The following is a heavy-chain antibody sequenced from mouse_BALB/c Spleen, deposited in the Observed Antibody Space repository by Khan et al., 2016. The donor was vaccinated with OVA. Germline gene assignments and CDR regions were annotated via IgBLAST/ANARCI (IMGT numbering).Heavy chain of an antibody. CDR3: ASGYFGNYEFVY. J-gene: IGHJ3*01. V-gene: IGHV1S132*01. Sequence: QVQLQQSGAELVKPGASVKLSCKTPGYTFTNYWIQWIKQRPGQGLGWIGQIFPGTGTTYYNQNFKGKATLTVDTSSNTAYMHLSSLTSEDSAVYCCASGYFGNYEFVYWGQGTLVTVSP. CDR1: GYTFTNYW. CDR2: IFPGTGTT. D-gene: IGHD2-1*01.